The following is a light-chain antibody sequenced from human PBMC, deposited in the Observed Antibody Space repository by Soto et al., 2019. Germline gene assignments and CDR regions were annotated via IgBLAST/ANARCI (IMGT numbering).Light chain of an antibody. V-gene: IGKV4-1*01. J-gene: IGKJ1*01. Sequence: DVVMTQSPDSLAVYLGERATINCKSSQSLLYSSKNNAYLAWYKRKPGHPPKLLIYWASTRESGVPDRFSGSWSGTDFTLTISSMQAEDVDVYYCQQYLSIPRTFGQGTKLESK. CDR3: QQYLSIPRT. CDR1: QSLLYSSKNNAY. CDR2: WAS.